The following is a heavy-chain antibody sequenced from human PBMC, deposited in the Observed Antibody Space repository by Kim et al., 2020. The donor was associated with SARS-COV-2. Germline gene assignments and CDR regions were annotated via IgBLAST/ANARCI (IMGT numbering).Heavy chain of an antibody. CDR1: GFTFSDFY. CDR2: IRNKINSYTT. CDR3: ARVNWNDGDYFDY. V-gene: IGHV3-72*01. D-gene: IGHD1-20*01. Sequence: GGSLRLSCAASGFTFSDFYMDWVRQAPGKGLEWVGRIRNKINSYTTKYAASVTGRFTISRDDSKHSLYLQMNSLKTEDTAVYYCARVNWNDGDYFDYWGQGTLVTVSS. J-gene: IGHJ4*02.